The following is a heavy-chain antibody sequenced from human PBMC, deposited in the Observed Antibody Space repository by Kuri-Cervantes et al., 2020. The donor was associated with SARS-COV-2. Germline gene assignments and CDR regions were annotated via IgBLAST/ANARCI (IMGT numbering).Heavy chain of an antibody. Sequence: GESLKISCAASGFTFSSYSMNWVRQAPGKGLEWVSYISSSSSYTNYADSVKGRFTISRDNAKNSLYLQMDSLRAEDTAVYYCASSPAAADGTYYYYYYGMDVWGQGTTVTVSS. V-gene: IGHV3-21*05. CDR1: GFTFSSYS. CDR3: ASSPAAADGTYYYYYYGMDV. CDR2: ISSSSSYT. J-gene: IGHJ6*02. D-gene: IGHD2-2*01.